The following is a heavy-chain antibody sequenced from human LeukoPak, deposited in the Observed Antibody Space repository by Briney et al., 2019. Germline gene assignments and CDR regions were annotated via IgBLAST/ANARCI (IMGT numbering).Heavy chain of an antibody. CDR1: GGSVSSGSYY. Sequence: MASETLSLTCTVSGGSVSSGSYYWSWIRQPPGKGLEWIGYIYYSGSTNYNPSLKSRVTISVDTSKNQFSLKLSSVTAADTAVYYCASSSGWYVYWGQGTLVTVSS. CDR3: ASSSGWYVY. CDR2: IYYSGST. V-gene: IGHV4-61*01. J-gene: IGHJ4*02. D-gene: IGHD6-19*01.